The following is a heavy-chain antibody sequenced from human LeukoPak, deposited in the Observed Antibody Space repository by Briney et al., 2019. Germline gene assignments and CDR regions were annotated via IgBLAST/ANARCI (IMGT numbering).Heavy chain of an antibody. V-gene: IGHV3-21*01. D-gene: IGHD3-10*01. Sequence: GGSLRLSCAASGFTFSSYSMNWVCQAPGKGLEWVSSISSSSSYMYYADSVKGRFTISRDNAKNSLYLQMNSLRAEDTAVYYCARGYSASGSYYPEFDYWGQGTLVIVSS. CDR3: ARGYSASGSYYPEFDY. CDR1: GFTFSSYS. J-gene: IGHJ4*02. CDR2: ISSSSSYM.